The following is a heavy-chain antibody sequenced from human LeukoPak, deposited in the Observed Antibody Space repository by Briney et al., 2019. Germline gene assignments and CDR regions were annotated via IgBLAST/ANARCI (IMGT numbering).Heavy chain of an antibody. CDR2: ISSSSSYI. CDR1: GFTFSSYS. D-gene: IGHD3-22*01. CDR3: AKGESPYYYDSSGYYFDY. J-gene: IGHJ4*02. V-gene: IGHV3-21*04. Sequence: GGSLRLSCAASGFTFSSYSMNWVRQAPGKGLEWVSSISSSSSYIYYADSVKGRFTISRDNAKNSLYLQMNSLRAEDTALYYCAKGESPYYYDSSGYYFDYWGQGTLVTVSS.